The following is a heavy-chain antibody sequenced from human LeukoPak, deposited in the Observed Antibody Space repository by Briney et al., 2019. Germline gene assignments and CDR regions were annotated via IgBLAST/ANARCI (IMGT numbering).Heavy chain of an antibody. J-gene: IGHJ4*02. V-gene: IGHV3-23*01. CDR3: AKDWRENIVVVPAATDY. Sequence: VGSLRLSCAASGFTFSSYAMSWVRQAPGKGLEWVSAISGSGGSTYYADSVKGRFTISRDNSKNTLYLQMNSLRAEDTAVYYCAKDWRENIVVVPAATDYWGQGTLVTVSS. CDR2: ISGSGGST. CDR1: GFTFSSYA. D-gene: IGHD2-2*01.